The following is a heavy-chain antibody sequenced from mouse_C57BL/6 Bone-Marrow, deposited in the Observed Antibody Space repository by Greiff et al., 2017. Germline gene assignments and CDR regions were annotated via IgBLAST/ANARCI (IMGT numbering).Heavy chain of an antibody. CDR1: GFNIKDDY. CDR3: TTPFTTVVATDFDY. J-gene: IGHJ2*01. V-gene: IGHV14-4*01. Sequence: EVQLQQSGAELVRPGASVKLSCTASGFNIKDDYMHWVKQRPEQGLEWIGWIDPENGDTEYASKFQGKATITADTYSNTAYLQLSSLTSEDTAVYYCTTPFTTVVATDFDYWGQGTTLTVSS. CDR2: IDPENGDT. D-gene: IGHD1-1*01.